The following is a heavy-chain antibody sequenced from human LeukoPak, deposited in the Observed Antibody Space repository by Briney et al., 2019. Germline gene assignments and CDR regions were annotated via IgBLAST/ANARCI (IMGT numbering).Heavy chain of an antibody. CDR3: ARQVTTMRY. Sequence: GGSLRLSCAASGFTFSSSWMSWVRQAPGRRLEWVANINQDGSEKYYVDSVKGRFIISRDNAKNSLYLQMNSLRAEDTAVYYCARQVTTMRYWGQGTLVTVSS. J-gene: IGHJ4*02. V-gene: IGHV3-7*05. CDR2: INQDGSEK. CDR1: GFTFSSSW. D-gene: IGHD1-14*01.